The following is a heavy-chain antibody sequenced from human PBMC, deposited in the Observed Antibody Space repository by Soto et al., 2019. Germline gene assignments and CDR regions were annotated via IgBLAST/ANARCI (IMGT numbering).Heavy chain of an antibody. CDR1: GFSLSYAGMG. D-gene: IGHD6-19*01. CDR3: ARIPHRSGWKGFDY. CDR2: IFSNDEK. V-gene: IGHV2-26*01. Sequence: QVTLKESGPVKVKTTETLTLTCTVSGFSLSYAGMGVSWIRQPPGKALEWLAHIFSNDEKSYSTSLKSRLSISKDTSNSQVVLTMTNMDPVDTATDYCARIPHRSGWKGFDYWGQGTLVTVSS. J-gene: IGHJ4*02.